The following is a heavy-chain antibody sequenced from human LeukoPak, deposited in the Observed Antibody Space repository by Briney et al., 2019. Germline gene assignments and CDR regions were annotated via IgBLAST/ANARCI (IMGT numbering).Heavy chain of an antibody. V-gene: IGHV4-34*01. CDR3: ARAKDSSSWYGGWFDP. J-gene: IGHJ5*02. CDR1: GGSFSGYY. D-gene: IGHD6-13*01. Sequence: PSETLSLTCAVYGGSFSGYYWSWIRQPPGKGLEWIGEINHSGSTNYNPSLKSRVTISVDTSKNQFSLKLSSVTAADTAVYYCARAKDSSSWYGGWFDPWGQGTLVTVSS. CDR2: INHSGST.